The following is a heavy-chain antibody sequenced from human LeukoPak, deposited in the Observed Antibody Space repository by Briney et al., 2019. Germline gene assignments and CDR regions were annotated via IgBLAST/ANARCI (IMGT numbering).Heavy chain of an antibody. CDR1: GFTFSSYG. CDR2: ISYDGSNK. CDR3: AKEQRSIVVVVAASRYYYYMDV. J-gene: IGHJ6*03. V-gene: IGHV3-30*18. Sequence: GGSLRPSCAASGFTFSSYGMHWVRQAPGKGLEWVAVISYDGSNKYYADSVKGRFTISRDNSKNTLYLQMNSLRAEDTAVYYCAKEQRSIVVVVAASRYYYYMDVWGKGTTVTVSS. D-gene: IGHD2-15*01.